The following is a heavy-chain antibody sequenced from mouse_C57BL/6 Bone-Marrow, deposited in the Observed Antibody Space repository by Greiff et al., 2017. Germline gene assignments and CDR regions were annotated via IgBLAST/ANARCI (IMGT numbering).Heavy chain of an antibody. V-gene: IGHV1-4*01. J-gene: IGHJ2*01. CDR2: INPSSGYT. CDR3: AQRGYFDY. Sequence: VQLVESGAELARPGASVKMSCKASGYTFTSYTMHWVKQRPGQGLEWIGYINPSSGYTKYNQKFKDKATLTADKSSSTAYMQLSSLTSEDSAVYYCAQRGYFDYWGQGTTLTVSS. CDR1: GYTFTSYT.